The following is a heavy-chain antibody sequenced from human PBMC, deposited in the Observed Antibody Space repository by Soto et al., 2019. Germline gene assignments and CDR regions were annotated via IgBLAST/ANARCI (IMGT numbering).Heavy chain of an antibody. V-gene: IGHV5-10-1*01. D-gene: IGHD4-17*01. CDR3: ARHPSVTTLYYYGMDV. CDR1: GYSFTSYW. Sequence: PGESLRISCKGSGYSFTSYWISWVRQMPGKGLEWMGRIDPSDSYTNYSPSFQGHVTISADKSISTAYLQWSSLKASDTAMYYCARHPSVTTLYYYGMDVWGQGTTVTVSS. CDR2: IDPSDSYT. J-gene: IGHJ6*02.